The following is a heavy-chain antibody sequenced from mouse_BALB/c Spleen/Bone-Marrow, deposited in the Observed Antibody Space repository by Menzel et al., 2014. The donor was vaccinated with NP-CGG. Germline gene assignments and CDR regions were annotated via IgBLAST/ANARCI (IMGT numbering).Heavy chain of an antibody. CDR3: TRQGFAY. Sequence: QVQLQQPGPELMKPGASVRISCKATGYTFSSYWIEWVKQRPGHGLEWIGEILPGSGNTHYNEKFKGKATFTADTSSNTAYVQLSSLTSEDSAVYYCTRQGFAYWGQGTLVTVSA. J-gene: IGHJ3*01. CDR2: ILPGSGNT. CDR1: GYTFSSYW. V-gene: IGHV1-9*01.